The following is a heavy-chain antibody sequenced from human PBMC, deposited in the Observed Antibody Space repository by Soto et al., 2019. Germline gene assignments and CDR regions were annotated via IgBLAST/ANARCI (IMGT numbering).Heavy chain of an antibody. V-gene: IGHV1-69*02. Sequence: SVKVSCRASGGTFSSYTISWVRQAPGQGLEWMGRIIPILGIANYAQKFQGRVTITADKSTSTAYMELSSLRSEDTAVYYCARADCSGGSCYLWSRYWFDPWGQGTLVTVSS. CDR1: GGTFSSYT. CDR3: ARADCSGGSCYLWSRYWFDP. J-gene: IGHJ5*02. D-gene: IGHD2-15*01. CDR2: IIPILGIA.